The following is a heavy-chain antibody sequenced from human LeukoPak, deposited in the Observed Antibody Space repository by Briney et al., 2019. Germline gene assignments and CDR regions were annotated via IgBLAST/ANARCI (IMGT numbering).Heavy chain of an antibody. CDR2: IRYDGSNK. J-gene: IGHJ3*02. Sequence: GGSLRLSCAASGFTFSSYGMHWVRQAPGKGLEWVAFIRYDGSNKYYADSVKGRFTISRDNSKNTPYLQMNSLRAEDTAVYYCASSYRGKYRAFDSWGQGTMVTVSS. V-gene: IGHV3-30*02. CDR3: ASSYRGKYRAFDS. CDR1: GFTFSSYG. D-gene: IGHD1-26*01.